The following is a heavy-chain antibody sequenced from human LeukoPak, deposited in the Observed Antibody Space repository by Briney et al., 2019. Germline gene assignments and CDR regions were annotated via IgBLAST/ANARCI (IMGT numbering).Heavy chain of an antibody. D-gene: IGHD3-10*01. CDR1: GGSISSSSYY. CDR2: IYYSGST. J-gene: IGHJ5*02. V-gene: IGHV4-39*07. CDR3: XXXXFVGVRGVLNWFDP. Sequence: PSETLSLTCTVSGGSISSSSYYWGWIRQPPGKGLEWIGSIYYSGSTYYNPSLKSRVTISVDTSKNQLSLKLSSVTAADTAVYXXXXXXFVGVRGVLNWFDPWGQGTLVTVSS.